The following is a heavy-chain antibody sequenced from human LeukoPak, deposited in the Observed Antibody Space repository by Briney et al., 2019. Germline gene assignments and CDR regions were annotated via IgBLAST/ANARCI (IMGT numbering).Heavy chain of an antibody. J-gene: IGHJ4*02. CDR2: IYSGGST. Sequence: GGSLRLSCAASGFTVSSNYTSWVRRAPGKGLEWVSVIYSGGSTYYADSVKGRFTISRDNSKNTLYLQMNSLRAEDTAVYYCARGITVTTPGGYWGQGTLVTVSS. CDR1: GFTVSSNY. D-gene: IGHD4-17*01. V-gene: IGHV3-53*01. CDR3: ARGITVTTPGGY.